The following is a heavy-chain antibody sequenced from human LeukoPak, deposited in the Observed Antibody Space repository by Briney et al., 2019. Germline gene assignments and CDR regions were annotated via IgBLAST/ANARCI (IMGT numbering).Heavy chain of an antibody. Sequence: SETLPLICAVYGGSFSGYYWSWIRQPPGKGLEWIGEINHSGSTNYNPSLKSRVTISVDTSKNQFSLKLNSVTAADTAVYYCARHYGPWGQGTLVTVSS. J-gene: IGHJ5*02. D-gene: IGHD3-16*01. CDR1: GGSFSGYY. CDR2: INHSGST. CDR3: ARHYGP. V-gene: IGHV4-34*01.